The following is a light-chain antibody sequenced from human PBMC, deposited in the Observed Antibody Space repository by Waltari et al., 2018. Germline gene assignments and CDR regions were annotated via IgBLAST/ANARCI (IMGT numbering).Light chain of an antibody. CDR3: SSYTSSSSRL. CDR2: DVS. CDR1: SSDVGAYKY. Sequence: QSALTQPASVSGSPGQSITISCTGTSSDVGAYKYVSWYQQHPGKAPKPISFDVSNRPSGVSTRFSGSKSGNPASLPISGLQAEDEAVYHCSSYTSSSSRLFGGGTKVTVL. J-gene: IGLJ3*02. V-gene: IGLV2-14*03.